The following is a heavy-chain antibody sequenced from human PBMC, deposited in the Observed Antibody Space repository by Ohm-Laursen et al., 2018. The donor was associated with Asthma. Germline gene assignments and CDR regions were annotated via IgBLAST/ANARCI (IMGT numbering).Heavy chain of an antibody. V-gene: IGHV3-21*01. CDR3: AKDQGEWVAVSGTYYLDY. CDR1: GYTFSRYS. Sequence: SLRLSCTASGYTFSRYSIHWVRQIPGKGLEWVASISTASTFIYYADSVRGRFTTSRDNAKNTLSLQMNSLRAEDTAVYYCAKDQGEWVAVSGTYYLDYWGQGALVTVSS. D-gene: IGHD6-19*01. CDR2: ISTASTFI. J-gene: IGHJ4*02.